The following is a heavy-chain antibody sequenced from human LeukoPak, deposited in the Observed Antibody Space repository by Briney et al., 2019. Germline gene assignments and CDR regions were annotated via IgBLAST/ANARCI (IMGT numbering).Heavy chain of an antibody. CDR1: GGSISSGSYY. CDR2: IYTSGST. Sequence: TLSLTCTVSGGSISSGSYYWSWIRQPAGKGLEWIGRIYTSGSTNYNPSLKSRVTISVDTSKNQFSLKLSSVTAADTAVYYCARAIYDYVWGSYLDYWGQGTLVTVSS. J-gene: IGHJ4*02. V-gene: IGHV4-61*02. D-gene: IGHD3-16*02. CDR3: ARAIYDYVWGSYLDY.